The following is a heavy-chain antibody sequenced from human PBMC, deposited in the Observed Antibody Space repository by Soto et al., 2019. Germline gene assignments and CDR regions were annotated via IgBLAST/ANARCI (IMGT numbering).Heavy chain of an antibody. CDR3: ARRGDESVFGAFDI. D-gene: IGHD7-27*01. Sequence: SQTLSLTCAISGDSVSSNSAAWNWIRQSPSRGLEWLGKTYYRSKWYNDYAVSVKSRITINPDTSKNQFSLQLNSMTPEDTAVYYCARRGDESVFGAFDIWGQGTMVTVSS. CDR1: GDSVSSNSAA. CDR2: TYYRSKWYN. V-gene: IGHV6-1*01. J-gene: IGHJ3*02.